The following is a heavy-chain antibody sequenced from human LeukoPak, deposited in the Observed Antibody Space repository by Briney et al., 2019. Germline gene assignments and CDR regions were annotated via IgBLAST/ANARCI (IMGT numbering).Heavy chain of an antibody. J-gene: IGHJ4*02. D-gene: IGHD3-10*01. V-gene: IGHV4-39*07. Sequence: PSETLSLTCTVSGGSISSSSYYWGWIRQPPGKGLEWIGSIYYSGSTYYNPSLKSRVTISVDTSKNQFSLKLSSVTAADTAVYYCARDPGDYYASGSQYYFDFWGQGTLVTVSS. CDR1: GGSISSSSYY. CDR3: ARDPGDYYASGSQYYFDF. CDR2: IYYSGST.